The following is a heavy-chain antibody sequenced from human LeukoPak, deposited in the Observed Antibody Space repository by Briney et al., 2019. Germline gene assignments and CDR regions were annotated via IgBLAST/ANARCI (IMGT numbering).Heavy chain of an antibody. Sequence: GGSLRLSCAAWGFTFWDYYMRWLGEARGGGGEGGAYISSIGSTIYYADSVKGRFTISRDNAKDSLYLQMNSLRAEDTAVYYCATRAAKGYWGQGTLVTVSS. J-gene: IGHJ4*02. D-gene: IGHD6-13*01. V-gene: IGHV3-11*04. CDR3: ATRAAKGY. CDR2: ISSIGSTI. CDR1: GFTFWDYY.